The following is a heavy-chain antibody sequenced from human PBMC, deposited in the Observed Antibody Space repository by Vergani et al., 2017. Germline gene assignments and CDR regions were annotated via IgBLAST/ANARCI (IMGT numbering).Heavy chain of an antibody. CDR2: ISWNSNSI. CDR3: AKDLGTSSGGGWFDP. D-gene: IGHD6-6*01. V-gene: IGHV3-9*02. Sequence: EVQVEESGGGLVLPGRSLRLSCVASGFTSAGYAMHWVRQAPGKGLEWVSGISWNSNSIGYADSVKGRFTISRDNAKNSLYLQMNSLRAEDTALYYCAKDLGTSSGGGWFDPWGQGTLVTVSS. CDR1: GFTSAGYA. J-gene: IGHJ5*02.